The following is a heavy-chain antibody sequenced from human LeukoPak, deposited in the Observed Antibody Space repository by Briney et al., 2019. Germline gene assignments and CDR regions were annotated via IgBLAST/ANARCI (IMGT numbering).Heavy chain of an antibody. Sequence: SETLSLTCAVYGGSFSGYYWSWIRQPPGKGLEWIGEINHSGSTNYNPSLKSRVTISVDTSKNQFSLKPSSVTAADTAVYYCARVIRRYYYYYMDVWGKGTTVTVSS. V-gene: IGHV4-34*01. CDR3: ARVIRRYYYYYMDV. CDR2: INHSGST. CDR1: GGSFSGYY. J-gene: IGHJ6*03. D-gene: IGHD3-3*02.